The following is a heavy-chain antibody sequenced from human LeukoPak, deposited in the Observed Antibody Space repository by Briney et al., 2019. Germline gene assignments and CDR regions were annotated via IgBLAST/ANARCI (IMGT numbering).Heavy chain of an antibody. CDR3: ARHDYGGPLDY. J-gene: IGHJ4*02. Sequence: SETLSLTCTVSGGSISSSSYYWGWIRQPPGKGLEWIGSIYYSGSTYYNPSLKSRVTISVDTSKNQFSLKLSSVTAADTAVYYCARHDYGGPLDYWGQGTLVTVSS. CDR2: IYYSGST. CDR1: GGSISSSSYY. D-gene: IGHD4-23*01. V-gene: IGHV4-39*01.